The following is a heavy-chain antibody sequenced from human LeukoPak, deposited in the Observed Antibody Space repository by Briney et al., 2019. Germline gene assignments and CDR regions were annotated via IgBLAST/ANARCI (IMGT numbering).Heavy chain of an antibody. D-gene: IGHD3-22*01. CDR1: GYTFTGYY. CDR3: ARDQASDSSGYKY. Sequence: ASVKVSCKASGYTFTGYYMHWVRQAPGQGLEWMGWINPNSGGTNYAQKFQGRVTMTRDMSIRTAYMELSRLRSDDTAVYYCARDQASDSSGYKYWAQGTLVTVSS. J-gene: IGHJ4*02. CDR2: INPNSGGT. V-gene: IGHV1-2*02.